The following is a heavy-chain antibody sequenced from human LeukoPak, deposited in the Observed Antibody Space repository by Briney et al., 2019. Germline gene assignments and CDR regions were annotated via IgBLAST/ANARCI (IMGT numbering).Heavy chain of an antibody. CDR1: GGTFSSYA. V-gene: IGHV1-69*05. CDR2: IIPIFGTA. J-gene: IGHJ4*02. CDR3: ASPAHYYDSSGYFSY. Sequence: ASVKVSCEASGGTFSSYAISWVRQAPGQGLEWMGGIIPIFGTANYAQKFQGRVTITTDESTSTAYMELSSLRSEDTAVYYCASPAHYYDSSGYFSYWGQGTLVTVSS. D-gene: IGHD3-22*01.